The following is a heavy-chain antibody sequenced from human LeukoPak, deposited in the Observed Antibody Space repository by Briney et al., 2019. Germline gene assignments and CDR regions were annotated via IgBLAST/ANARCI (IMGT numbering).Heavy chain of an antibody. CDR1: GYTFTGYY. J-gene: IGHJ6*03. V-gene: IGHV1-2*04. Sequence: ASVKVSCKASGYTFTGYYMHWVRQAPGQGLEWMGWINPNSGGTNYAQKFQGWVTMTRDTSISTAYMELSRLRSDDTAVYYCAKDWRCSSTSCVYYYYMDVWGKGTTVTVSS. D-gene: IGHD2-2*01. CDR2: INPNSGGT. CDR3: AKDWRCSSTSCVYYYYMDV.